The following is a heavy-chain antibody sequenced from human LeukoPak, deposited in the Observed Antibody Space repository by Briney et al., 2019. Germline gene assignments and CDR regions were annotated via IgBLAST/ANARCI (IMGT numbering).Heavy chain of an antibody. CDR2: ISSGGST. CDR1: GASITRYF. V-gene: IGHV4-59*01. Sequence: SETLSLTCTVSGASITRYFWNWIRQPPGKELEWIGYISSGGSTNYNPSLKSRVTISIDTSKNQFSLKLTSATAADTAVYYYARGDDYKSTLFDYWGQGTLVTVSS. D-gene: IGHD5-12*01. CDR3: ARGDDYKSTLFDY. J-gene: IGHJ4*02.